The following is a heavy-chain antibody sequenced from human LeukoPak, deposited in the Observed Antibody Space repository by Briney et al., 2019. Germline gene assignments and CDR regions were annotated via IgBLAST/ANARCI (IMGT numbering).Heavy chain of an antibody. J-gene: IGHJ4*02. CDR1: GFTFSRYW. V-gene: IGHV3-7*01. CDR3: AREAY. Sequence: GGSLRLSCAASGFTFSRYWMSWVRQAPGKGLEWVASVKEDGSQKNYADTVKGRFTISRDSAKKSLVLQMNSLRAEDTAVYYCAREAYWGPGTLVSVSS. CDR2: VKEDGSQK.